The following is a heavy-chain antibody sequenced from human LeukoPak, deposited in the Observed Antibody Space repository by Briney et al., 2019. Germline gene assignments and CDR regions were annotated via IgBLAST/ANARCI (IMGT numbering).Heavy chain of an antibody. J-gene: IGHJ4*02. V-gene: IGHV4-59*01. CDR1: GGSISSYY. Sequence: SETLSLACTVSGGSISSYYWSWIRQPPGKGLEWLGYIYYSGSTNYNPSLKSRVTISVDTSKNQFSLKLSSVTAADTAVYYCAREVVPGGGFDYWGQGTLVTVSS. CDR2: IYYSGST. CDR3: AREVVPGGGFDY. D-gene: IGHD2-2*01.